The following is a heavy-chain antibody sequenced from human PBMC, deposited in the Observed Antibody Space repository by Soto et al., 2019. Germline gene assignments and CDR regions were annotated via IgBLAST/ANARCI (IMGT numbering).Heavy chain of an antibody. CDR1: GFTFSYYW. J-gene: IGHJ6*04. CDR3: ARGLRFLGLYYYYGMDV. V-gene: IGHV3-74*03. CDR2: IYSDGSAT. Sequence: PGGSLRLSCAASGFTFSYYWMHWVRQTPEKGLVWVARIYSDGSATTYADSVKGRFTISRDNAKNSLYLQMNSRRAEATAVYYWARGLRFLGLYYYYGMDVWGKGTTVTVS. D-gene: IGHD3-3*01.